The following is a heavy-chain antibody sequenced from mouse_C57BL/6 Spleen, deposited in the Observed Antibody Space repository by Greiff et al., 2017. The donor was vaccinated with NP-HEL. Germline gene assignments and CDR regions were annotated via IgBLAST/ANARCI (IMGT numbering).Heavy chain of an antibody. Sequence: VQLKESGPELVKPGASVKIPCKASGYTFTDYNMDWVKQSHGQSLEWIGDINPNNGGTIFNQKFMGKSTLTVVKSSSPDYMELRSLTSEDTAVNYCARPVIATRDQYCDYWGQGTTLTVSS. CDR2: INPNNGGT. V-gene: IGHV1-18*01. J-gene: IGHJ2*01. CDR1: GYTFTDYN. D-gene: IGHD1-1*01. CDR3: ARPVIATRDQYCDY.